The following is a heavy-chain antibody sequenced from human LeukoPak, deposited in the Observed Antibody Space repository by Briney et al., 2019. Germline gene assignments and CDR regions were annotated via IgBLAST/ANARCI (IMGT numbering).Heavy chain of an antibody. Sequence: PGGSLRLSCAASGFTFSSYAMHWVRQAPGKGLEWVAVISYDGSNKYYADSVKGRFTISRDDSKNTLYLQMNRLNTEDTAVYYCIPDPGAWQPIWGRGTMVAVSS. CDR1: GFTFSSYA. CDR3: IPDPGAWQPI. J-gene: IGHJ3*02. CDR2: ISYDGSNK. V-gene: IGHV3-30-3*01. D-gene: IGHD3-10*01.